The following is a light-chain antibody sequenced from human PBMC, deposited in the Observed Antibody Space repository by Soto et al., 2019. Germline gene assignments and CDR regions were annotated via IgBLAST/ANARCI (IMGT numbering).Light chain of an antibody. CDR2: DAS. CDR1: QSVTRN. CDR3: QQYNNWPPYT. J-gene: IGKJ2*01. Sequence: EVVMTQSPATLSVSPGEGATLSCRASQSVTRNLAWYQRKPGQAPRLLIYDASTRATGIPGRFGGSGSGTELTLTISSVQSEDFAVYYCQQYNNWPPYTFGQGTKLEIK. V-gene: IGKV3-15*01.